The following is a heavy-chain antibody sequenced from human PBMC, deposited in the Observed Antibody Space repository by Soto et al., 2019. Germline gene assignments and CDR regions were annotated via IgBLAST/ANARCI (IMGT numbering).Heavy chain of an antibody. D-gene: IGHD3-3*01. CDR2: IYYSGST. Sequence: SETLSLTCTVSGGSISSYYWSWIRQPPGKGLEWIGYIYYSGSTNYNPSLKSRVTISVDTSKNQFSLKLSSVTAADTAVYYCARVSRKEWLLPPFFDYWGQGTLVTVSS. J-gene: IGHJ4*02. CDR3: ARVSRKEWLLPPFFDY. CDR1: GGSISSYY. V-gene: IGHV4-59*01.